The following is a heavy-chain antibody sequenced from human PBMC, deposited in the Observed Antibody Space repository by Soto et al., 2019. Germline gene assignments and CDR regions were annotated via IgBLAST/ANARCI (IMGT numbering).Heavy chain of an antibody. CDR3: ARISQGTYCRGGNCYSDY. V-gene: IGHV3-74*01. CDR2: INGDGIST. D-gene: IGHD2-15*01. J-gene: IGHJ4*02. Sequence: EVQLVESGGDLVQPGGSLRLSCAASGFTFSSYWMHWVRQDPEKGLVWVSRINGDGISTSYADSVKGRFTISRDNATHTLYLPMNSLGAEDTAVYYCARISQGTYCRGGNCYSDYWGQGTLVTVSS. CDR1: GFTFSSYW.